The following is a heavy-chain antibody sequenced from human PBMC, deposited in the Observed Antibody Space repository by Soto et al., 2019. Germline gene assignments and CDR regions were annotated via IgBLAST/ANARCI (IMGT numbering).Heavy chain of an antibody. J-gene: IGHJ4*02. CDR2: IWHDGNDK. Sequence: HPGGSLRLSCAASGFTFSSYGMHWVRQAPGKGLEWVAVIWHDGNDKYYADFVKGRFTISRDNAKNTVSLQMNSLRAEDTAVYYCARDRHSSSSGYFEYWGQGTLVTVSS. V-gene: IGHV3-33*01. CDR3: ARDRHSSSSGYFEY. CDR1: GFTFSSYG. D-gene: IGHD6-6*01.